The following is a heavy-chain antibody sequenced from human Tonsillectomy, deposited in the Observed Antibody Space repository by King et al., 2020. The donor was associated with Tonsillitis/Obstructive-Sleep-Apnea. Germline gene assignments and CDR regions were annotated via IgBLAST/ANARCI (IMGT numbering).Heavy chain of an antibody. V-gene: IGHV5-51*01. CDR3: VRHGDDYKPPDH. CDR2: VFPGDSDT. D-gene: IGHD2-21*01. Sequence: QLVPSGAEVRKPGASLKISCTGSGYRFTSQWIGWVRQMPGKGLEWMGVVFPGDSDTRYSPSFQGHVTISADESISTAYLQWSSLKASDTAIYYCVRHGDDYKPPDHWGQGTRVTVSS. J-gene: IGHJ4*02. CDR1: GYRFTSQW.